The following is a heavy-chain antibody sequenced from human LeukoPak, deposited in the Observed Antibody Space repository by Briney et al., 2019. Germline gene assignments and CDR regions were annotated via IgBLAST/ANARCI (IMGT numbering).Heavy chain of an antibody. J-gene: IGHJ5*01. V-gene: IGHV4-59*01. CDR2: IYYSGST. CDR1: GGSISTYY. Sequence: SETLSLTCTVSGGSISTYYWNWIRQPPGKGLEWIGYIYYSGSTNYNPSLKSRVTISVDTSKNQFSLKLSSVTAADTAVYYCARGPNYDSWGQGTLVTVSS. D-gene: IGHD4/OR15-4a*01. CDR3: ARGPNYDS.